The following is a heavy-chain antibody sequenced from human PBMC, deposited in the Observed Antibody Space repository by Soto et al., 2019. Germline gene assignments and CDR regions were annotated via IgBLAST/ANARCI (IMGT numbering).Heavy chain of an antibody. V-gene: IGHV4-28*01. Sequence: SETLSLTCAVSGYSISSSNWWGWIRQPPGKGLEWIGYIYYSGSTYYNPSLKSRVTMSVDMSKNQFSLKLSSVTAVDTAVYYCARMAGSGSYRDGMDVWGQGTTVTVSS. J-gene: IGHJ6*02. CDR1: GYSISSSNW. CDR3: ARMAGSGSYRDGMDV. D-gene: IGHD3-10*01. CDR2: IYYSGST.